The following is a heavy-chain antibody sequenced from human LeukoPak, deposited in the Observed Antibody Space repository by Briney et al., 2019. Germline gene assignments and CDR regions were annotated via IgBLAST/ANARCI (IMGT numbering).Heavy chain of an antibody. CDR1: GYTFTGYD. Sequence: ASVKVSCKASGYTFTGYDMHWVRQAPGQGLEWMGRINPNSGGTNYAQKFQGRVTMTRDTSISTAYMELSRLRSDDTAVYYCARGPEKKDYYYYHYMDVWGKGTTVTVSS. D-gene: IGHD1-14*01. CDR2: INPNSGGT. J-gene: IGHJ6*03. V-gene: IGHV1-2*06. CDR3: ARGPEKKDYYYYHYMDV.